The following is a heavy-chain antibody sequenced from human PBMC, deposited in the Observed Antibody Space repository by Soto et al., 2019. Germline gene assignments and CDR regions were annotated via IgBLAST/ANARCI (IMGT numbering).Heavy chain of an antibody. CDR2: IIPIFGTA. D-gene: IGHD3-3*01. CDR1: GGTFSSYA. J-gene: IGHJ4*02. CDR3: ARDTDPIFGVAGDY. V-gene: IGHV1-69*01. Sequence: QVQLVQSGAEVKKPGSSVKVSGKASGGTFSSYAISWVRQAPGQGLEWMGGIIPIFGTANYAQKFQGRVTITADESTSTAHTELSSLRSEDTAVYYCARDTDPIFGVAGDYWGQGTLVTVSS.